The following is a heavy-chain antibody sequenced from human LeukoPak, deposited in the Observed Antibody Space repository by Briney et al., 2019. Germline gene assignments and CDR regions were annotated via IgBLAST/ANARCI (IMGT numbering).Heavy chain of an antibody. J-gene: IGHJ4*02. Sequence: ASVKVSCKASGYTFTGYYMHWVRQAPGQGLEWMGWINPNSGGTNYAQKFQGWVTMTRDTSISTAYMELSRLRSEDTAVYYCARGLSGYSSSWPLDYWGQGTLVTVSS. CDR2: INPNSGGT. CDR1: GYTFTGYY. CDR3: ARGLSGYSSSWPLDY. V-gene: IGHV1-2*04. D-gene: IGHD6-13*01.